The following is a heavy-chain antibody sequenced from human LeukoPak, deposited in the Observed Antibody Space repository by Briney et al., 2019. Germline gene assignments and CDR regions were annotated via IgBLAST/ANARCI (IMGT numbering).Heavy chain of an antibody. J-gene: IGHJ4*02. D-gene: IGHD1-26*01. Sequence: ASLKVSCKASGYTFTGYYMHWVRQAPGQGHEWMGWINPNSGGTNYAQKFQGRVTMSRDTSISTAYMDLSRLRSDDTAVYYCARDQLYRGNYFGAFEYWGQGTLVTVSS. CDR2: INPNSGGT. CDR1: GYTFTGYY. V-gene: IGHV1-2*02. CDR3: ARDQLYRGNYFGAFEY.